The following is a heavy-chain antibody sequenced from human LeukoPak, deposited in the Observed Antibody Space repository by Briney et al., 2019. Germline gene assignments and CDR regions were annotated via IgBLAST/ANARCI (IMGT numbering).Heavy chain of an antibody. CDR3: ASYYYDSSGFFDY. V-gene: IGHV1-69*02. CDR2: IIPILGIA. CDR1: GGTFSSYT. Sequence: SVKVSCKASGGTFSSYTISWVRQTPGQGLEWMGRIIPILGIANYAQKFQGRVTITADKSTSTAYMELSSLRSEDTAVYYCASYYYDSSGFFDYWGQGTLVTVSS. D-gene: IGHD3-22*01. J-gene: IGHJ4*02.